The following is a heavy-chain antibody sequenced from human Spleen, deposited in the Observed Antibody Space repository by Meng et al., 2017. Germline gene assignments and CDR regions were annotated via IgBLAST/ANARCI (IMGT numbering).Heavy chain of an antibody. J-gene: IGHJ4*02. CDR2: IDPNSGGT. D-gene: IGHD6-13*01. CDR1: GYTFAAYW. V-gene: IGHV1-2*06. Sequence: QVQRLQAGPEVKKPGASVKVSCKASGYTFAAYWIQWVRQVPGQGLEWMRRIDPNSGGTQYAQKFQGRVTMTRDTSISTAYMELSRLRFDDTAVFYCVRDEDISAAGKLFGDYWGRGTLVTVSS. CDR3: VRDEDISAAGKLFGDY.